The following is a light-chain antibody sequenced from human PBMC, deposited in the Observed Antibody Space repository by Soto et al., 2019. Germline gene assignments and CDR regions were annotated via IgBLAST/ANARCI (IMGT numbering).Light chain of an antibody. CDR2: DAS. Sequence: IVMTQSPATLSVSPGERVTLSCRASQSVGTKLAWYQQKPGQAPRLLMYDASTRATGIPARYSGTGSGTEFIFTISSLQSEDFAIYYCQQYDQWPRTFGQGTKVDIK. CDR1: QSVGTK. CDR3: QQYDQWPRT. V-gene: IGKV3-15*01. J-gene: IGKJ1*01.